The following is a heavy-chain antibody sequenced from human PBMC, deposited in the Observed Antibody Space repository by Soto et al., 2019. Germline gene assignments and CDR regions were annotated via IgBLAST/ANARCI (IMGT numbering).Heavy chain of an antibody. Sequence: QVQLQESGPGLVKPSETLSLTCTVSGGSISSYYWSWIRQPPGKGLEWIGYIYYSGSTNYNPSLKSRVTISVDTSKNQFSLKLSSVTAADTAVYYCARRAYGSGSYYFDYWGPGTLVTVSS. J-gene: IGHJ4*02. V-gene: IGHV4-59*08. CDR1: GGSISSYY. CDR3: ARRAYGSGSYYFDY. CDR2: IYYSGST. D-gene: IGHD3-10*01.